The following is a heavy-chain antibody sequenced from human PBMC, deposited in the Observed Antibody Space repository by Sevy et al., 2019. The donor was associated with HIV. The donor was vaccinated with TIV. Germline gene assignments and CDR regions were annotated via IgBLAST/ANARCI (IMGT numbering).Heavy chain of an antibody. V-gene: IGHV3-53*01. J-gene: IGHJ6*03. D-gene: IGHD6-13*01. CDR3: ASCIAAAGTPYYYYMDV. CDR1: GFTVSSNY. Sequence: GESLKISCAASGFTVSSNYMSWVRQAPGKGLEWVSVIYSGGSTYYADSVKGRFTISRDNSKNTLYLQMNSLRAEDTAVYYCASCIAAAGTPYYYYMDVWGKGTTVTVSS. CDR2: IYSGGST.